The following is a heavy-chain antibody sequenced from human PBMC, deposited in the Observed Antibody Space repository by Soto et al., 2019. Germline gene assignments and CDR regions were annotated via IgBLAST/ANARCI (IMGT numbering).Heavy chain of an antibody. V-gene: IGHV4-30-4*01. CDR2: IYYSGST. J-gene: IGHJ4*02. CDR1: GGSISSGDYY. D-gene: IGHD5-18*01. Sequence: PSETLSLTCTVSGGSISSGDYYWSWIRQPPGKGLEWIRYIYYSGSTYYNPSLRSRLTISVDTSKNQFSLKLSSVTAADTAVYYCAREYTAMAPYYFDYWGQGTLVTVSS. CDR3: AREYTAMAPYYFDY.